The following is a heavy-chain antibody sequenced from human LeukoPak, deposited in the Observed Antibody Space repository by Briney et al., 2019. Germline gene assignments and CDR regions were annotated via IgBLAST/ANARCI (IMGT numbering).Heavy chain of an antibody. V-gene: IGHV3-74*01. D-gene: IGHD2-21*02. CDR2: INSDGSSS. CDR1: GFTFSSYW. CDR3: ARDTAYCGGGCYSLIDY. Sequence: VQPGGSLRLSCAASGFTFSSYWMHWFRQAPGKGLVWVSRINSDGSSSSYADSVKGRFTISRDNAKNSLYLQMDSLRAEDTAVYYCARDTAYCGGGCYSLIDYWGQGTLVPVSS. J-gene: IGHJ4*02.